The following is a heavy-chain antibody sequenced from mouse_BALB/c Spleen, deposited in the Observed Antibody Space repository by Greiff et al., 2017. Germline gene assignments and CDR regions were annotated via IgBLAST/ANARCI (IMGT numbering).Heavy chain of an antibody. J-gene: IGHJ3*01. D-gene: IGHD1-1*01. CDR2: ISSGGSYT. V-gene: IGHV5-9-3*01. CDR3: ARHGDGSSPWFAY. CDR1: GFTFSSYA. Sequence: DVMLVESGGGLVKPGGSLKLSCAASGFTFSSYAMSWVRQTPEKRLEWVATISSGGSYTYYPDSVKGRFTISRDNAKNTLYLQMSSLRSEDTAMYYCARHGDGSSPWFAYWGQGTLVTVSA.